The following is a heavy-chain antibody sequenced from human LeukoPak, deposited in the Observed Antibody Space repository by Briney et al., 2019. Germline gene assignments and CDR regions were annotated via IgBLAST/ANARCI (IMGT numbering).Heavy chain of an antibody. V-gene: IGHV4-39*07. CDR2: INHSGST. Sequence: PSETLSLTCTVSGGSISSSSYYWGWIRQPPGKGLEWIGEINHSGSTNYNPSLKSRVTISVDTSKNQFSLKLSSVTAADTAVYYCARGRSSVAAPWYGLGMRYWGQGTLVTVSS. D-gene: IGHD6-6*01. CDR1: GGSISSSSYY. CDR3: ARGRSSVAAPWYGLGMRY. J-gene: IGHJ4*02.